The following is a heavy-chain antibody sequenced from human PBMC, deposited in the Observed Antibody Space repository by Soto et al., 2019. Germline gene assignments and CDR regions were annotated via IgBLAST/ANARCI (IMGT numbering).Heavy chain of an antibody. CDR2: ISGSGAST. CDR1: GFTFSSYA. D-gene: IGHD3-22*01. V-gene: IGHV3-23*01. CDR3: AKEYDSSGYYYAANFDY. J-gene: IGHJ4*02. Sequence: LRLSCAASGFTFSSYAMNWVRQAPGKGLEWVSVISGSGASTYYADSVKGRFTISRDNSKNTLHLQMNSLRAEDTAVYYCAKEYDSSGYYYAANFDYWGQGTLVTVSS.